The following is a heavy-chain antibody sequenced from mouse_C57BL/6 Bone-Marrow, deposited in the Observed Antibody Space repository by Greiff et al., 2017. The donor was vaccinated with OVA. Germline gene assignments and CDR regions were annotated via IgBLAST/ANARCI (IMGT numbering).Heavy chain of an antibody. V-gene: IGHV1-15*01. CDR3: TRRYGYPYYAMDY. CDR1: GYTFTDYE. J-gene: IGHJ4*01. D-gene: IGHD2-2*01. Sequence: VQLQQSGAELVRPGASVTLSCKASGYTFTDYEMHWVKQTPVHGLEWIRAIDPETGGTAYNQKFKGKAILTADKSSSTAYMELRSLTSEDSAVYYCTRRYGYPYYAMDYWGQGTSVTVSS. CDR2: IDPETGGT.